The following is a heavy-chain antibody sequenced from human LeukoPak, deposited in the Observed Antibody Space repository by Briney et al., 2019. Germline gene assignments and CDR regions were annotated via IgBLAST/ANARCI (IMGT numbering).Heavy chain of an antibody. Sequence: PVKVSCKASGGTFSSYAISWVRQAPGQGLEWMGRIIPILGIANYAQKFQGRVTITADKSTSTAYMELSSLRSEDTAVYYCARDATYYYDSSGYFLNDAFDIWGQGTMVTVSS. J-gene: IGHJ3*02. CDR3: ARDATYYYDSSGYFLNDAFDI. CDR2: IIPILGIA. V-gene: IGHV1-69*04. CDR1: GGTFSSYA. D-gene: IGHD3-22*01.